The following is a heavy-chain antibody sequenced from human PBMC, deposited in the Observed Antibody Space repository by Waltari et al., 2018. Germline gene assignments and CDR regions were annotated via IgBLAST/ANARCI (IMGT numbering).Heavy chain of an antibody. J-gene: IGHJ4*02. CDR2: ISYDGFSK. V-gene: IGHV3-30-3*01. D-gene: IGHD6-25*01. CDR3: AREGGTSGYSGFFDT. CDR1: GYTFSNHI. Sequence: PLVESGGGVVQPGRSLRLSCAAPGYTFSNHIIHWVRRTPGKGLEGVAYISYDGFSKYYADAVKGRFTIAADTSKTTVNLQLNSLTNEDTAVYYCAREGGTSGYSGFFDTWGPGTQVTVSS.